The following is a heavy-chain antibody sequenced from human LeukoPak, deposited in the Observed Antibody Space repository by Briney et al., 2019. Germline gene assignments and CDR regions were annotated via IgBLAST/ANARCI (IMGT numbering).Heavy chain of an antibody. CDR3: SSGLSVSGARWFDP. CDR1: GYSFTSNV. V-gene: IGHV1-18*01. CDR2: IGAYNSNT. J-gene: IGHJ5*02. Sequence: ASVKVSFKASGYSFTSNVSSWVRQARGQGREWMGWIGAYNSNTNYYQKLQGRGSITRNTAISKDYMELSSMRPAAKDAYNCSSGLSVSGARWFDPSGHGTPVSASA. D-gene: IGHD2-8*01.